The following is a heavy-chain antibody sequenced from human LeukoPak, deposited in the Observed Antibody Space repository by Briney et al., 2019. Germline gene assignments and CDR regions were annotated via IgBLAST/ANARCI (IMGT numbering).Heavy chain of an antibody. J-gene: IGHJ6*02. CDR3: ARGRWVRDYYYGMDV. CDR1: GYTFTSYG. D-gene: IGHD3-3*01. CDR2: ISAYNGNT. Sequence: RASVKVSCKASGYTFTSYGISWVRQAPGQGLEWMGWISAYNGNTNYAQKPQGRVTMTTDTSTSTAYMELRSLRSDDTAVCYCARGRWVRDYYYGMDVWGQGTTVTVSS. V-gene: IGHV1-18*01.